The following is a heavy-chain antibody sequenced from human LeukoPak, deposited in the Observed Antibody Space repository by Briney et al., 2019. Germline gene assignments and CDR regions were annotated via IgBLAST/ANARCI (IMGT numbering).Heavy chain of an antibody. Sequence: GGSLRLSCAASGFTFSSYSMTWVRQAPGKGLEWVSSISSSSSYIYYADSLKGRFTISRDNAKNSLDLQMNSLRAEDTAVYYCASGGDFDYWGQGTLVTVSS. CDR1: GFTFSSYS. D-gene: IGHD4-17*01. CDR3: ASGGDFDY. J-gene: IGHJ4*02. V-gene: IGHV3-21*01. CDR2: ISSSSSYI.